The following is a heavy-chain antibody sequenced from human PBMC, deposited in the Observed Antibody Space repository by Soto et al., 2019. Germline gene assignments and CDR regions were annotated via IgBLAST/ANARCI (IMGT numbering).Heavy chain of an antibody. D-gene: IGHD3-3*01. CDR2: INPNSGGT. J-gene: IGHJ6*02. V-gene: IGHV1-2*02. CDR3: AREGVTTIFGVVIIRGMDV. Sequence: AAVKVSCKASGYTFTGYYMHWVRQAPGQGLEWMGWINPNSGGTNYAQKFQGRVTMTRDTSISTAYMELSRLRSDDTAVYYCAREGVTTIFGVVIIRGMDVWGQGTTVTVSS. CDR1: GYTFTGYY.